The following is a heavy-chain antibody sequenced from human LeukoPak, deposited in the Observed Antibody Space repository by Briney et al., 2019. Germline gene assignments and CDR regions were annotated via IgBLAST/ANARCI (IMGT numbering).Heavy chain of an antibody. J-gene: IGHJ5*02. V-gene: IGHV4-31*03. D-gene: IGHD3-10*01. CDR1: GGSISAGISY. CDR3: ARNTMVRGVIITKYNWFDP. Sequence: SETLSLTCTVSGGSISAGISYWTWIRRHPGKGLEWIGYIYYSGSTYYNPSLKSRVTISVDTSKNQFSLKLSSVTAADTAVYYCARNTMVRGVIITKYNWFDPWGQGTLVTVSS. CDR2: IYYSGST.